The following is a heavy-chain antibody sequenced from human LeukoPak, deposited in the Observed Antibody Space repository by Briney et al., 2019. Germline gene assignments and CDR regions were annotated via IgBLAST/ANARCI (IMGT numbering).Heavy chain of an antibody. Sequence: KPGGSLRLSCAASGFKFRDRYMTWLRQAPGKGLEWISHISNVGTYTNYADSVKGRVTISRDNAKNSVYLQMINSRPEDTAVYYCANAMFPGVVEYFGLDVWGQGTTVIVSS. CDR2: ISNVGTYT. CDR3: ANAMFPGVVEYFGLDV. D-gene: IGHD3-10*01. J-gene: IGHJ6*02. CDR1: GFKFRDRY. V-gene: IGHV3-11*03.